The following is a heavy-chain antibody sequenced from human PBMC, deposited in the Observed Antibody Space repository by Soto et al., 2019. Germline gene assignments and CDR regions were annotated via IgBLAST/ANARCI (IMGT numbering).Heavy chain of an antibody. J-gene: IGHJ3*02. CDR3: AREMEVVTAIWDDAFDI. V-gene: IGHV1-69*06. D-gene: IGHD2-21*02. CDR1: GGTFSSYA. CDR2: IIPIFGTA. Sequence: QVQLVQSGAEVKKPGSSVKVSCKASGGTFSSYAISWVRQAPGQGLEWMGGIIPIFGTANYAQKFQGRVTITADKSTSTAYMALSSPRSEDTAVYYCAREMEVVTAIWDDAFDIWGQGTMVTVSS.